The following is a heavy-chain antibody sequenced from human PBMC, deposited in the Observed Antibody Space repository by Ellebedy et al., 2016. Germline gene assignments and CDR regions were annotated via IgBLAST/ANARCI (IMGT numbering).Heavy chain of an antibody. D-gene: IGHD2-21*01. V-gene: IGHV4-59*08. CDR2: LYYSGNT. J-gene: IGHJ3*02. Sequence: SETLSLTCTVSGGSISSYYWGWIRQPPGKGLEWLGYLYYSGNTNYNPSLKSRVTMSVDTSKNQFSLQLTSVTAADTAVYYCARNYGRWNDCFDTWGQGTMVTVSS. CDR3: ARNYGRWNDCFDT. CDR1: GGSISSYY.